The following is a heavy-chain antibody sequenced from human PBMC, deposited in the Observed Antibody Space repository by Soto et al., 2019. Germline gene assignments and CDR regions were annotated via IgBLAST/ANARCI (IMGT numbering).Heavy chain of an antibody. CDR3: ARMDGSGSYLYYFDY. D-gene: IGHD3-10*01. V-gene: IGHV4-59*08. J-gene: IGHJ4*02. Sequence: SETLSLTCTVSGGSISSYYWSWIRQPPGKGLEWIGSIYYSGNTNYNPSLKSRVTISVDTAKTQFSLKLSSVTAADTAVYYCARMDGSGSYLYYFDYWGQGTLVTVSS. CDR2: IYYSGNT. CDR1: GGSISSYY.